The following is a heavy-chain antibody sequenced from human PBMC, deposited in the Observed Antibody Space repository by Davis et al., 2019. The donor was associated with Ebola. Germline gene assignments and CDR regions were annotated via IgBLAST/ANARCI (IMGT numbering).Heavy chain of an antibody. D-gene: IGHD3-3*01. CDR1: GGSISSSSHY. J-gene: IGHJ5*02. CDR2: INHSGST. V-gene: IGHV4-39*07. Sequence: MPGGSLRLSCTVSGGSISSSSHYWGWIRQPPGKGLEWIGEINHSGSTNYNPSLKSRVTISVDTSKNQFSLKLSSVTAADTAVYYCARRVRLEWLLHIAPWGQGTLVTVSS. CDR3: ARRVRLEWLLHIAP.